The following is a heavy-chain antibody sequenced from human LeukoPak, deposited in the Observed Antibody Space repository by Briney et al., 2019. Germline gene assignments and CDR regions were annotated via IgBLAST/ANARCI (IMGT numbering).Heavy chain of an antibody. CDR1: GYTFTIYY. CDR3: AREESGGYFDY. D-gene: IGHD2-8*02. J-gene: IGHJ4*02. CDR2: SNPSGVGT. Sequence: GASVKVSCKASGYTFTIYYMHWVRQAPGQGLEWMGVSNPSGVGTNYTQKFQGRVTMTRDTSTTTVYMELSSLRSEDTAVYYCAREESGGYFDYWGQGTLVTVSS. V-gene: IGHV1-46*01.